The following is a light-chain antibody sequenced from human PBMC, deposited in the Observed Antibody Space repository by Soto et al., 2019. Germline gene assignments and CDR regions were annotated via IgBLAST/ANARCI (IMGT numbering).Light chain of an antibody. CDR1: SSNIGSNH. V-gene: IGLV1-47*01. CDR3: SARDDSLSGLV. Sequence: QSVLTQPPSTSGTPGQRVTFSCSGSSSNIGSNHVYWYQQFPGMAPKLLMYRSDQRPTGVPDRFSGSKSGTSASLAISGLRSDDEADYYCSARDDSLSGLVFGGGTKLTVL. CDR2: RSD. J-gene: IGLJ2*01.